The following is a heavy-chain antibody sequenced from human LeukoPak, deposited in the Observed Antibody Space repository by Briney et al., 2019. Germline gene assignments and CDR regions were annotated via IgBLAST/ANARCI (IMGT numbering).Heavy chain of an antibody. Sequence: ASVKVSCKASGGTFNSFALSWVRQAPGQRLEWMGGIIPIFGTANYAQKFQGRVTITADESTSTAYMELSSLRSEDTAVYYCAREEVTYSSGWGYFDYWGQGTLVTVSS. CDR2: IIPIFGTA. J-gene: IGHJ4*02. D-gene: IGHD6-19*01. CDR1: GGTFNSFA. V-gene: IGHV1-69*01. CDR3: AREEVTYSSGWGYFDY.